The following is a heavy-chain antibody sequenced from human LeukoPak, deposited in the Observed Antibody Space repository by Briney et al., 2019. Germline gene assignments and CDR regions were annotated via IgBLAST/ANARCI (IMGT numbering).Heavy chain of an antibody. D-gene: IGHD6-13*01. CDR2: ISGSGGST. CDR1: GFTFSSYA. Sequence: PGGSLRLSCPASGFTFSSYAMSWVRQAPGKGLEWVSAISGSGGSTYYADSVKGRFTISRDNSKNTLYLQMNSLRAEDTAVYYCATKTGIAAAVMVIFDYWGQGTLVTVSS. CDR3: ATKTGIAAAVMVIFDY. J-gene: IGHJ4*02. V-gene: IGHV3-23*01.